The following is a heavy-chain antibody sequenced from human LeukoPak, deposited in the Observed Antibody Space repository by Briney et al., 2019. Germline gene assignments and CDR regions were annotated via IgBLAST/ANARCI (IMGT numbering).Heavy chain of an antibody. CDR1: GFTFDDYA. V-gene: IGHV3-9*01. D-gene: IGHD3-22*01. CDR3: AKEVIVGNFDY. CDR2: ISWNSGSI. J-gene: IGHJ4*02. Sequence: GRSLRLSCAASGFTFDDYAMHWVRQAPGKGLEWVSGISWNSGSIGCADSVKGRFTISRDNAKNSLYLQMNSLRAEDTALYYCAKEVIVGNFDYWGQGTLVTVSS.